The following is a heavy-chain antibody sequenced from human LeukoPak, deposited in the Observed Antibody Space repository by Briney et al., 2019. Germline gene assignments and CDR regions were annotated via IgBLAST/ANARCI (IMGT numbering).Heavy chain of an antibody. CDR2: IVVGSGNT. CDR1: GFTFTSSA. Sequence: SVKVSCTASGFTFTSSAMQWVRQARGQRLEWIGWIVVGSGNTNYAQKFQERVTITRDMSTSTAYMELSSLRSEDTAVYYCAAVVRDYYYYYMDVWGKGTTVTISS. J-gene: IGHJ6*03. V-gene: IGHV1-58*02. CDR3: AAVVRDYYYYYMDV.